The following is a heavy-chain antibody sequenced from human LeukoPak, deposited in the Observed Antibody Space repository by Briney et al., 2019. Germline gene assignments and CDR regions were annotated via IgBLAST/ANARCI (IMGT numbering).Heavy chain of an antibody. CDR2: ISSDGSNK. D-gene: IGHD1-26*01. CDR3: ARQAPLSGSYYFDY. CDR1: GFTFSSYA. V-gene: IGHV3-30*04. J-gene: IGHJ4*02. Sequence: GGSLRLSCAASGFTFSSYAMHWVRQAPGKGLEWVAFISSDGSNKYYADSVKGRFTISRDNSKNTLYLQMNSLRAEDTAMYYCARQAPLSGSYYFDYWGQGPLVTVSS.